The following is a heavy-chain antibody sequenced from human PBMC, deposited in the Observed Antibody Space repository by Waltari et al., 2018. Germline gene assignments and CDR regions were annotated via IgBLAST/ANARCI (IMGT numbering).Heavy chain of an antibody. Sequence: EVQLVESGGGLVQPGESLRLSCRASGFTFSSSWMDWVRQAPGKGLEGVANIKQDGSETHYVDSVQGRFTISRDNAQNLLYLQMNSLRAEDAAVYYCSVSLNSWGQGTLVTVSS. CDR1: GFTFSSSW. J-gene: IGHJ4*02. V-gene: IGHV3-7*01. CDR3: SVSLNS. CDR2: IKQDGSET.